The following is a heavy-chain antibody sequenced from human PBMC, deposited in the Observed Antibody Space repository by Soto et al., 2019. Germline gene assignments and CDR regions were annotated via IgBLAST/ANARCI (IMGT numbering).Heavy chain of an antibody. V-gene: IGHV1-69*13. CDR2: IIPIFGTA. CDR3: ARDGCSGGSCYRRQAFDI. CDR1: GGTFSSYA. J-gene: IGHJ3*02. Sequence: SVKVSCKASGGTFSSYAISWVRQAPGQGLEWMGGIIPIFGTANYAQKFQGRVTITADESTSTAYMELSSLRSEDTAVYYCARDGCSGGSCYRRQAFDIWGQGTMVTVSS. D-gene: IGHD2-15*01.